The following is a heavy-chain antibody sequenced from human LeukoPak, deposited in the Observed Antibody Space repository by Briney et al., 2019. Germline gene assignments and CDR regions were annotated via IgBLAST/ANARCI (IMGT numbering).Heavy chain of an antibody. D-gene: IGHD2-15*01. CDR2: INPSGGST. J-gene: IGHJ6*03. V-gene: IGHV1-46*01. Sequence: GASVKVSCKASGYTFTSYYMHWVRQAPGQGLEWMGIINPSGGSTSYAQKFQGRVTMTRDMSTSTVYMELSSLRSEDTAVYYCARGRGYCSGGSCYSGAIYYMDVWGKGTTVTVSS. CDR3: ARGRGYCSGGSCYSGAIYYMDV. CDR1: GYTFTSYY.